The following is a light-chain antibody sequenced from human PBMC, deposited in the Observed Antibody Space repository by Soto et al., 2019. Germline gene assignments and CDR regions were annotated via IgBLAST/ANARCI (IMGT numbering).Light chain of an antibody. J-gene: IGLJ1*01. Sequence: QSALTQPASVSGSPGQSITISCTGTFSDIGAYNYVSWYQQHPGKAPKLMIYEVSNRPSGVSSRFSGSKSDITASLTISGLQGEDEADYYCSSHTNSGTYVFGTGTKVTVL. CDR2: EVS. V-gene: IGLV2-14*01. CDR3: SSHTNSGTYV. CDR1: FSDIGAYNY.